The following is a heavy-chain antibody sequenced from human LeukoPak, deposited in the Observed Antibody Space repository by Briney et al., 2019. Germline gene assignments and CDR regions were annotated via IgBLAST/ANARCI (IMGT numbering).Heavy chain of an antibody. CDR1: GGSFSGYY. CDR2: INHSGST. CDR3: ASMTTVTTLDY. Sequence: PSETLSLTCAVYGGSFSGYYWSWTRQPPGKGLEWIGEINHSGSTNYNPSLKSRVTISVDTSKNQFSLKLSSVTAADTAVYYCASMTTVTTLDYWGQGTLVTVSS. J-gene: IGHJ4*02. D-gene: IGHD4-17*01. V-gene: IGHV4-34*01.